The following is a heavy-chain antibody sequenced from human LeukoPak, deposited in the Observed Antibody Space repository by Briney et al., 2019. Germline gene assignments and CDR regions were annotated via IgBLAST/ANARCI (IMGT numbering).Heavy chain of an antibody. CDR3: ASRTADYGSGSHYGY. Sequence: SVKVSCKASGGTFSSYAISWVRQAPGQGLEWMGRIIPILGIANYAQKFQGRVTITTDESTSTDYMELSNLRSDDTAVYYCASRTADYGSGSHYGYWGQGTLVTVSS. J-gene: IGHJ4*02. D-gene: IGHD3-10*01. CDR2: IIPILGIA. V-gene: IGHV1-69*04. CDR1: GGTFSSYA.